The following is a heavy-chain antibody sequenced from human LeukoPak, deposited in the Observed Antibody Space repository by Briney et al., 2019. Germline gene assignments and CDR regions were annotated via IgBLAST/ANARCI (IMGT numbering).Heavy chain of an antibody. CDR1: GFTFSSYG. CDR3: ATRPGYFDY. J-gene: IGHJ4*02. CDR2: TSYDGSNK. V-gene: IGHV3-30*03. Sequence: GRSLRLSCAASGFTFSSYGMHWVRQAPGKGLEWVAVTSYDGSNKYYADSVKGRFTISRDNSKNTLYLQMNSLRAEDTAVYYCATRPGYFDYWGQGTLVTVSS.